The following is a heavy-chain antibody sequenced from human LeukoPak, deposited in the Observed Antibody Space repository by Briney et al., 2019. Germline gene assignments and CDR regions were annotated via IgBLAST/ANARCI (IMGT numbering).Heavy chain of an antibody. CDR3: ARFKRMAKNRRIKLFHP. D-gene: IGHD1-14*01. Sequence: SSETLSLTCTVSGGSISSYYWSWIRQPPGKGLEWIGYIYYSGSTNYNPSLKSRVTISVDTSKNQFSLKLSSVTAADTAVYYCARFKRMAKNRRIKLFHPLGQGTLVTLSS. J-gene: IGHJ5*02. V-gene: IGHV4-59*01. CDR1: GGSISSYY. CDR2: IYYSGST.